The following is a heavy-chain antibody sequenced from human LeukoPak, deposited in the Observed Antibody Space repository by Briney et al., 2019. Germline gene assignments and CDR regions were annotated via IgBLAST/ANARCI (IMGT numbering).Heavy chain of an antibody. CDR1: GFTFSTYA. V-gene: IGHV3-30-3*01. CDR2: ISYDGSNK. D-gene: IGHD6-13*01. CDR3: ARDRSGGYSSSWYWFDP. Sequence: GGSLRLSCAASGFTFSTYAMHWVRQAPGKGLEWVAVISYDGSNKYYADSVKGRFTISRDNSKNTLYLQMDSLRAEDTAVYYCARDRSGGYSSSWYWFDPWGQGTLVTVSS. J-gene: IGHJ5*02.